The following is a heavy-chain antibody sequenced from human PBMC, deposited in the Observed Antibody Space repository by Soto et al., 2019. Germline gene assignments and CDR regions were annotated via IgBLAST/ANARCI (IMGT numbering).Heavy chain of an antibody. V-gene: IGHV4-4*02. CDR3: ARGRVEYCSSTSCYPFDY. CDR1: GGSISSSNW. D-gene: IGHD2-2*01. J-gene: IGHJ4*02. CDR2: IYHSGST. Sequence: QVQLRESGPGLVKPSGTLSLTCAVSGGSISSSNWWSWVRQPPGKGLEWIGEIYHSGSTNYNPSLKSRVTISVDKSKNQFSLKLSSVTAADTAVYYCARGRVEYCSSTSCYPFDYWGQGTLVTVSS.